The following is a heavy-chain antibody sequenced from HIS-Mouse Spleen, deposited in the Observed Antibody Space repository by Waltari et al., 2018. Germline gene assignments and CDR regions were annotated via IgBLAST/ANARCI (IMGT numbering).Heavy chain of an antibody. D-gene: IGHD6-13*01. CDR2: ISYDGSNK. J-gene: IGHJ2*01. CDR3: ARDPSIAAAVWYFDL. CDR1: GFTFSSYA. V-gene: IGHV3-30-3*01. Sequence: QVQLVESGGGVVQPGRSLRLAGAASGFTFSSYAFPWVRQAPGKGLEWVAVISYDGSNKYYADSVKGRFTISRDNSKNTLYLQMDSLRAEDTAVYYCARDPSIAAAVWYFDLWGRGTLVTVSS.